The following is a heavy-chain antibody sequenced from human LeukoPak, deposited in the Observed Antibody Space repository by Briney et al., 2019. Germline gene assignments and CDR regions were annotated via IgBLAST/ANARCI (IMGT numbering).Heavy chain of an antibody. CDR2: FDPEDGET. CDR1: GYTLTELS. V-gene: IGHV1-24*01. Sequence: GASVKVSCKVSGYTLTELSMHWVRQAPGKGLEWMGGFDPEDGETIYAQKFQGRVTMTEDTSTDTAYMELSSLRSGDTAVYYCATDPRAAAGTGWFDPWGQGTLVTVSS. CDR3: ATDPRAAAGTGWFDP. J-gene: IGHJ5*02. D-gene: IGHD6-13*01.